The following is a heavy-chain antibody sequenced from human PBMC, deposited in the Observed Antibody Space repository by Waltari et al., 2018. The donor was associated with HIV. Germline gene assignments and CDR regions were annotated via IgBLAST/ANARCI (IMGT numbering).Heavy chain of an antibody. Sequence: QVQLQESGPGLVKPSETLSLTCPVSGGSISSYYWSWIRQPPGKGLEWIGYIYYSGSTNYNPSLKSRVTISVDTSKNQFSLKLSSVTAADTAVYYCARTSTGGATRDWGQGTLVTVSS. J-gene: IGHJ4*02. V-gene: IGHV4-59*01. CDR1: GGSISSYY. CDR2: IYYSGST. D-gene: IGHD1-26*01. CDR3: ARTSTGGATRD.